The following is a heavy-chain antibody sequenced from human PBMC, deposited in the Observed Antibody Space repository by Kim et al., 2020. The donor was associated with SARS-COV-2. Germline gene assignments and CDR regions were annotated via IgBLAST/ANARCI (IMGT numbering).Heavy chain of an antibody. V-gene: IGHV1-2*02. Sequence: ASVKVSCKASGYTFTGYYIHWVRQTPGQGLEWMGWIYPQNGKTNYPQRFQGRVTMTRDTSINTAYMELSSLRSDDTAMYYCARDQGSSGSGTWDYWGQG. CDR3: ARDQGSSGSGTWDY. CDR1: GYTFTGYY. CDR2: IYPQNGKT. J-gene: IGHJ4*02. D-gene: IGHD2-15*01.